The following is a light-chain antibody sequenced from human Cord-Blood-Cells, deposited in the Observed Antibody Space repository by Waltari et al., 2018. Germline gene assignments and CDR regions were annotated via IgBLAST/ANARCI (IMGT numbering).Light chain of an antibody. Sequence: QSALTQPPSASGSPGQSVPISCTGTSSDVGGYNYVSWYQQHPGKAPKLMIYEVSKRPSGVPDRFSGSKSVNTASLTVSGLQAEDEADYYCSSYAGSNNYVFGTGTKVTVL. CDR3: SSYAGSNNYV. J-gene: IGLJ1*01. CDR1: SSDVGGYNY. CDR2: EVS. V-gene: IGLV2-8*01.